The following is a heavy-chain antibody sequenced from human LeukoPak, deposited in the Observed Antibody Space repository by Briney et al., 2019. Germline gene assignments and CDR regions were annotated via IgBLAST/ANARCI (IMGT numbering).Heavy chain of an antibody. V-gene: IGHV4-59*01. D-gene: IGHD3-3*01. CDR1: GGSISSYY. Sequence: PSETLSLTCTVSGGSISSYYWSWIRQPPGKGLEWIGYIYYSGSTNYNPSLKSRVTISVDTSKNQFSLKLSSVTAADTAVYYCARGESEYDFWSGFSYYFDYWGQGALVTVSS. CDR2: IYYSGST. J-gene: IGHJ4*02. CDR3: ARGESEYDFWSGFSYYFDY.